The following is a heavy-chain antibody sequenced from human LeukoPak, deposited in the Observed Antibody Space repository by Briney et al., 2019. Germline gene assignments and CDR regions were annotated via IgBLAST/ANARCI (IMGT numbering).Heavy chain of an antibody. CDR3: ARPRITIFGVVPDAFDI. CDR1: GFTFSSYW. CDR2: INTDGSST. Sequence: GGSLRLTCAASGFTFSSYWMHWVRQAPGKGLVWVSRINTDGSSTSYADSVKGRFTISRDNAKNTLYLQMNSLRAEDTAVYYCARPRITIFGVVPDAFDIWGQGTMVTVSS. J-gene: IGHJ3*02. D-gene: IGHD3-3*01. V-gene: IGHV3-74*01.